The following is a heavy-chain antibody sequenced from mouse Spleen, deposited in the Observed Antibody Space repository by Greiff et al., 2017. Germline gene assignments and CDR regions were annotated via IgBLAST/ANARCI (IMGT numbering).Heavy chain of an antibody. CDR3: ARDGYDDAMDY. J-gene: IGHJ4*01. D-gene: IGHD2-2*01. Sequence: ESGPGLVKPSQSLSLTCSVTGYSITSGYYWNWIRQFPGNKLEWMGYISYDGSNNYNPSLKNRISITRDTSKNQFFLKLNSVTTEDTATYYCARDGYDDAMDYWGQGTLVTVSS. V-gene: IGHV3-6*01. CDR2: ISYDGSN. CDR1: GYSITSGYY.